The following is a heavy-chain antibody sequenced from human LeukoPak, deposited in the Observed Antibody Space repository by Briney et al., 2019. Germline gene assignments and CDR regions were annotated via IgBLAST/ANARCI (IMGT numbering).Heavy chain of an antibody. D-gene: IGHD3-16*01. CDR3: ARVRGSYFNY. J-gene: IGHJ4*02. CDR1: GGSISSYY. CDR2: IYCSGST. Sequence: SETLSLTCTVSGGSISSYYWSWIRQPPGKGLEWIGYIYCSGSTNYNPSLKSRVTISVDTSKNQFSLKLSSVTAADTAVYYCARVRGSYFNYWGQGTLVTVSS. V-gene: IGHV4-59*01.